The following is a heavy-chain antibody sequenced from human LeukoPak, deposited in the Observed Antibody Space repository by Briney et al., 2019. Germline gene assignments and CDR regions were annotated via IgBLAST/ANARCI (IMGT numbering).Heavy chain of an antibody. V-gene: IGHV3-7*01. CDR2: IDRDGRVQ. J-gene: IGHJ6*03. CDR1: GFTTHYW. Sequence: PGGSLRLSCTASGFTTHYWLKWVRQSPGKGLEWVANIDRDGRVQHYVDSVEGRFTISRDSAKNSLALQMHSLRAEDTAVYYCTGGSDTVLSGEYYYYMDAWGTGTTVTVSS. CDR3: TGGSDTVLSGEYYYYMDA. D-gene: IGHD2/OR15-2a*01.